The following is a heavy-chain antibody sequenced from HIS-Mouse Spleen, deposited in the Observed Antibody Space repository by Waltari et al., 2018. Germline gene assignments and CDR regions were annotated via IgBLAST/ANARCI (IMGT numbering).Heavy chain of an antibody. J-gene: IGHJ4*02. CDR1: GFTFSSYG. CDR3: AKDKHHAFDY. Sequence: QVQLVESGGGVVQPGRSLGLSCAASGFTFSSYGMHWVPQAPGKGPEWVAVISYDGSNKYYADSVKGRFTISRDNSKNTLYLQMNSLRAEDTAVYYCAKDKHHAFDYWGQGTLVTVSS. V-gene: IGHV3-30*18. CDR2: ISYDGSNK.